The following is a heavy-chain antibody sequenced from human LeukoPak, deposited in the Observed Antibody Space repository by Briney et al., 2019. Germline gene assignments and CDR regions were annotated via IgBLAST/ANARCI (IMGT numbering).Heavy chain of an antibody. CDR2: ITDSGAGT. V-gene: IGHV3-23*01. CDR3: AKRYTSGLYYFDY. J-gene: IGHJ4*02. D-gene: IGHD6-19*01. Sequence: GGSLRLSCAASGFTFSTHAMSWVRQAPGKGLEWVSAITDSGAGTFYADSVKGRFTISRDNSKNTLYLQMNSLRAEDTAVYFCAKRYTSGLYYFDYWGQGTLVTVSS. CDR1: GFTFSTHA.